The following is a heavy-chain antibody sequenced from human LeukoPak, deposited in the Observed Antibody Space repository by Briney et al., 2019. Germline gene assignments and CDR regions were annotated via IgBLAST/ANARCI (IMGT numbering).Heavy chain of an antibody. CDR1: GGSFSGYY. J-gene: IGHJ5*02. Sequence: KTSETLSLTCAVYGGSFSGYYWSWIRQPPGKGLEWIGEINHSGSTNYNPSLKSRVTISVDTSKDQFSLKLSSVTAADTAVYYCARGARYYYDSSHANWFDPWGQGTLVTVSS. D-gene: IGHD3-22*01. CDR2: INHSGST. CDR3: ARGARYYYDSSHANWFDP. V-gene: IGHV4-34*01.